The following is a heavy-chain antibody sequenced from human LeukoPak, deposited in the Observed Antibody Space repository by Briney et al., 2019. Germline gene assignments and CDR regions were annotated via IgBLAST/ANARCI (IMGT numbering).Heavy chain of an antibody. D-gene: IGHD3-22*01. V-gene: IGHV4-31*03. J-gene: IGHJ3*02. Sequence: TTSQTLSLTCSVSGGSISSAGHSWSWLRQHPGKGLQWIGYIYYSGSTYYNPSLKTRVTISVDTSKNQFSLKLSSVTAADTAVYYCARFAQYDHDSSGRANNAFDIWGQGTMVTVSS. CDR3: ARFAQYDHDSSGRANNAFDI. CDR1: GGSISSAGHS. CDR2: IYYSGST.